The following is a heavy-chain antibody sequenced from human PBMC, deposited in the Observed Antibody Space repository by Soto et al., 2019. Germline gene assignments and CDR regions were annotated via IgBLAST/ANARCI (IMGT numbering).Heavy chain of an antibody. V-gene: IGHV4-38-2*01. Sequence: SETLSLTCAVSGYSISSGYYWGWIRQPPGKGLEWIGSIYHSGSTYYNPSLKSRVTISVDTSKNQFSLKLSSVTAADTAVYYCPRVRGGSYSPGYFQHWGQGTLVTVSS. J-gene: IGHJ1*01. D-gene: IGHD1-26*01. CDR1: GYSISSGYY. CDR3: PRVRGGSYSPGYFQH. CDR2: IYHSGST.